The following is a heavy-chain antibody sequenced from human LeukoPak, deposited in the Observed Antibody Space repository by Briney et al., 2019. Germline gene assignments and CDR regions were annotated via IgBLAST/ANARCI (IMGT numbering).Heavy chain of an antibody. CDR1: GGSISSSNYY. CDR2: IYHSGST. CDR3: ARTKGTTGTFDY. V-gene: IGHV4-39*07. J-gene: IGHJ4*02. Sequence: SETLSLTCTVSGGSISSSNYYWGWIRQPPGKGLEWIGSIYHSGSTYYNPSLKSRVTISVDTSKNQFSLKLSSVTAADTAVYYCARTKGTTGTFDYWGQGTLVTVSS. D-gene: IGHD1-1*01.